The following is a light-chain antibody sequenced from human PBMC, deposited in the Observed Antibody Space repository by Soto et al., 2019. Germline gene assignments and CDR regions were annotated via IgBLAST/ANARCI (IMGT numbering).Light chain of an antibody. Sequence: EIVLTQSPGTLSLSPGDSATLSCRTSQSVSSSYLAWYQQKRGQAPRLLIYAASSRATGIPGRFSGSGSGADFTLNISRLEPEDSAVYYCQQHGSSQYMYTFGQGTNLEI. CDR3: QQHGSSQYMYT. J-gene: IGKJ2*01. V-gene: IGKV3-20*01. CDR2: AAS. CDR1: QSVSSSY.